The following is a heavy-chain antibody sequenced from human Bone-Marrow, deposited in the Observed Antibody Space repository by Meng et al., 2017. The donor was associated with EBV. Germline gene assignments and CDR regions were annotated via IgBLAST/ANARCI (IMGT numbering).Heavy chain of an antibody. J-gene: IGHJ4*02. D-gene: IGHD3-10*01. CDR2: RNPNSGNT. Sequence: GQVGADGKKHGAYVRVSCKLFEHTFPSYDTNCVRQSTGQGLGWMGWRNPNSGNTGYAQKFQGRVTMSRNNSISTAYMELSSLRSEDTAVYYCAREGENYWGQGTLVTVSS. CDR3: AREGENY. CDR1: EHTFPSYD. V-gene: IGHV1-8*01.